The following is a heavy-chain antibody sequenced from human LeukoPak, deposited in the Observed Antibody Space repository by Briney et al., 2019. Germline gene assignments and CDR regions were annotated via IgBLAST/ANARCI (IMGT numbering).Heavy chain of an antibody. CDR3: ARVVPAAMGYYYYYMDV. V-gene: IGHV4-59*11. CDR2: IYYSGST. J-gene: IGHJ6*03. D-gene: IGHD2-2*01. CDR1: GGSISSHY. Sequence: SETLSLTCTVSGGSISSHYWSWIRQPPGKGLEWIGYIYYSGSTNYNPSLKSRVTISVDTSKNQSSLKLSSVTAADTAVYYCARVVPAAMGYYYYYMDVWGKGTTVTVSS.